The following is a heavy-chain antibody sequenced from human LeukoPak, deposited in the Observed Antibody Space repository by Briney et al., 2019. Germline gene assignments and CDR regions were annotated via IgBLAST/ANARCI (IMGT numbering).Heavy chain of an antibody. V-gene: IGHV3-21*06. CDR2: ISPDSNYK. Sequence: PGESLRLSCAASGFTFSTYSMNWLRLAPGKGLEWVSSISPDSNYKYYVDSVKGRFTISRDNAKSSLYLQMNSLRAEDAAVYYCVRGGYRGFDYEYWGQGTLVTVSS. CDR1: GFTFSTYS. J-gene: IGHJ4*02. D-gene: IGHD5-12*01. CDR3: VRGGYRGFDYEY.